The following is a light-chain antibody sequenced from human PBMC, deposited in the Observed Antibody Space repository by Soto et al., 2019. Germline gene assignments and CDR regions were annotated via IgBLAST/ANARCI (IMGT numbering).Light chain of an antibody. CDR2: GAS. CDR1: ESIYINS. Sequence: EIVLTQSPGTLSLSPGESATLSCKASESIYINSFAWYYQKPGQPPRLLIYGASTRATGIPDRFSGSGSGTDFVFSIVRLKVEDFEFYYGRKYGASPSPFGPGTRV. V-gene: IGKV3-20*01. J-gene: IGKJ3*01. CDR3: RKYGASPSP.